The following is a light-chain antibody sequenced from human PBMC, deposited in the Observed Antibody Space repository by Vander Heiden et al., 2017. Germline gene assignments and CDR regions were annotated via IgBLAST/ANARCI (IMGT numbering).Light chain of an antibody. CDR3: QAWDSSTYVV. J-gene: IGLJ2*01. Sequence: SYALPPPPSLSVSPGHTATITCPGDKLGDKYACWYQQKPGQSPVLVIYQDSKRPSGIPERFSGANSGNTATLTISGTQAMDEADYYCQAWDSSTYVVFGGGTKLTVL. V-gene: IGLV3-1*01. CDR1: KLGDKY. CDR2: QDS.